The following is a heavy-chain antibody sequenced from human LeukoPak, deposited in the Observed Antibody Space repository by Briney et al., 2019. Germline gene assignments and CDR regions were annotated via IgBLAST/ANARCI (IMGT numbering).Heavy chain of an antibody. CDR2: TYYRSKFFS. J-gene: IGHJ4*02. D-gene: IGHD1-26*01. V-gene: IGHV6-1*01. CDR1: GDSFFSNSAA. CDR3: ARGLNQLHYFDY. Sequence: SQTLSLTCAISGDSFFSNSAAWNWIRQSPSRGLEWLVRTYYRSKFFSDYAVSVKSRITINPDTSTNQFSLILNSVTPEDTAVYYCARGLNQLHYFDYWGQGTLVTVSS.